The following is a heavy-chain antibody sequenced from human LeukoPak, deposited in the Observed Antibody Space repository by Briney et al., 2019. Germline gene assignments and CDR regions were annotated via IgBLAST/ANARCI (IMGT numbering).Heavy chain of an antibody. D-gene: IGHD3-22*01. J-gene: IGHJ4*02. CDR2: ISSSSSYT. CDR3: TRRDSSDYPFDY. Sequence: GGSLRLSCAASGFTFSDYYVSWIRQAPGKGLEWVSYISSSSSYTNYADSVKGRFTISRDNAKNSLYLQMNSLRAEDTAVYYCTRRDSSDYPFDYWGQGTLVTVSS. V-gene: IGHV3-11*06. CDR1: GFTFSDYY.